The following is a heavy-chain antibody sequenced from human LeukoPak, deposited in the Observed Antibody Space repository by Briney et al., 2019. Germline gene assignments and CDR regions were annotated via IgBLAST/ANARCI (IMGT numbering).Heavy chain of an antibody. CDR1: GGTFSIYA. Sequence: ASVKVSFKASGGTFSIYAISWVRQAPGQGLEWMGWINPNSGATNYARQFQGRVTMTRDTSISTAYMELSRLRSDDTAVYHCARGLTTVTFDCWGQGTLVTVTS. CDR2: INPNSGAT. D-gene: IGHD4-17*01. J-gene: IGHJ4*02. CDR3: ARGLTTVTFDC. V-gene: IGHV1-2*02.